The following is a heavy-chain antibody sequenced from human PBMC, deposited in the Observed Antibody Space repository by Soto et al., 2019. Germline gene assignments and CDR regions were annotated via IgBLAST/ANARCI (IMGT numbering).Heavy chain of an antibody. CDR1: GVSFSCYY. D-gene: IGHD5-12*01. V-gene: IGHV4-34*01. J-gene: IGHJ4*02. Sequence: PSETLTLTCAVYGVSFSCYYWSWIRQPPGRGLEWIGEIDHTGNTNYNPSLKSRITISVDTSNNLLSLHLRSVTAADTAVYYCARVTYSGHKGGDYWGQGTLVTVYS. CDR3: ARVTYSGHKGGDY. CDR2: IDHTGNT.